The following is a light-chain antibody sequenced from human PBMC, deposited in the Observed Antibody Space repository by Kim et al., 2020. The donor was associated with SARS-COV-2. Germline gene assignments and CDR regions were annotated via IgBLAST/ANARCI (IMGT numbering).Light chain of an antibody. J-gene: IGKJ1*01. V-gene: IGKV1-9*01. CDR3: QQLNSYPWT. Sequence: ASVGDRVTITCRASQGISSYLAWYQQKPGKAPKLLIYAASTLQSGVPSRFSGSGSGTEFTLTISSLQHEDFATYYCQQLNSYPWTFGQGTKVDIK. CDR1: QGISSY. CDR2: AAS.